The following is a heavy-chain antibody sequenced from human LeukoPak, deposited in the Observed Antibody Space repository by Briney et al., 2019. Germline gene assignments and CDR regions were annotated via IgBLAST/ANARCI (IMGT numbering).Heavy chain of an antibody. D-gene: IGHD3-22*01. V-gene: IGHV3-23*01. J-gene: IGHJ6*03. CDR2: ISGSGGTT. CDR1: GFSFSSYA. Sequence: GGSLRLSCAASGFSFSSYAMSWVRQAPGKGLEWVSAISGSGGTTYYADSVKGRVTISRDKSKKTLYLQMNSLRAEDTAVYYCARDHYYDRSGYRSNYYYYYYMDVWGKGTTVTVSS. CDR3: ARDHYYDRSGYRSNYYYYYYMDV.